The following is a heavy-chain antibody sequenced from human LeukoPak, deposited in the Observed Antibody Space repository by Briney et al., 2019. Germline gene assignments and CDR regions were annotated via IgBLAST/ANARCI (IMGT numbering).Heavy chain of an antibody. V-gene: IGHV1-2*02. CDR2: INPNSGGT. CDR3: ARAYPWDSYYDFWSGYQWGPPVPPERGRTYYFDY. Sequence: VALVKVSCKASGYTFTGYYMHWVRQAPGQGLEWMGWINPNSGGTNYAQKFQGSVTMTRDTSISTAYMELSRLRSDDTAVYYCARAYPWDSYYDFWSGYQWGPPVPPERGRTYYFDYWGQGTLVTVSS. CDR1: GYTFTGYY. D-gene: IGHD3-3*01. J-gene: IGHJ4*02.